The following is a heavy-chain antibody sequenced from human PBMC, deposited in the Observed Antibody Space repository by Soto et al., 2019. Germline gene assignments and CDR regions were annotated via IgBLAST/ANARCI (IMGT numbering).Heavy chain of an antibody. CDR1: GFTFSSYG. CDR3: AKDPHDTAMAPSWFDP. D-gene: IGHD5-18*01. CDR2: ISYDGSNK. V-gene: IGHV3-30*18. J-gene: IGHJ5*02. Sequence: GGSLRLSCAASGFTFSSYGMHWVRQAPGKGLEWVAVISYDGSNKYYADSVKGRFTISRDNSKNTLYLQMSSLRAEDTAVYYCAKDPHDTAMAPSWFDPWGQGTLVTSPQ.